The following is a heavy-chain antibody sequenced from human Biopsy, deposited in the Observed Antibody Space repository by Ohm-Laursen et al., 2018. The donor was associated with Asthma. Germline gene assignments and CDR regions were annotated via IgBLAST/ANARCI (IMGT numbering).Heavy chain of an antibody. CDR1: GGTFSNFA. Sequence: GASVKVSCTAPGGTFSNFAISWVRQAPGQGLEWLGGIMTVFGTTNYAQKFQGRATITADESTSSAYMEVTSLRSEDKAIYYCARCQVGYSSGWSLLLKKIYYSGMDVWGQGTAVTVSS. J-gene: IGHJ6*02. D-gene: IGHD6-19*01. V-gene: IGHV1-69*13. CDR2: IMTVFGTT. CDR3: ARCQVGYSSGWSLLLKKIYYSGMDV.